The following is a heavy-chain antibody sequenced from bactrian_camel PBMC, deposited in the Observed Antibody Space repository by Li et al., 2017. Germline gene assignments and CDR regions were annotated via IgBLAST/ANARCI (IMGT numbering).Heavy chain of an antibody. CDR1: GFTISTAG. Sequence: HVQLVESGGASVQAGGSLRLSCAATGFTISTAGSAWYRQRPGQEREGVAALGRDGTPTYAKFVKGRFTISIDSAKTTLYLQMNSLKPEDTAVYYCAAVIQCRADFKFWGQGTQVTVS. CDR3: AAVIQCRADFKF. V-gene: IGHV3S53*01. CDR2: LGRDGTP. J-gene: IGHJ6*01.